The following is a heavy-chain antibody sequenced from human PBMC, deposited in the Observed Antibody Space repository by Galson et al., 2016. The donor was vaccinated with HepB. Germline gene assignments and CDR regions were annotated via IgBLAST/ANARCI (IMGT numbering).Heavy chain of an antibody. D-gene: IGHD1-26*01. V-gene: IGHV4-4*02. CDR1: GCSISRSNC. CDR3: SRDHRAREGFGI. CDR2: ISHSGTT. J-gene: IGHJ3*02. Sequence: SETLSLTCIVSGCSISRSNCWTSIRERPGKGLEWIGEISHSGTTDYNPSFKSRINISVDMSKNEFSLKMSSVTAADTAVYYCSRDHRAREGFGIWGQGTLVTVSS.